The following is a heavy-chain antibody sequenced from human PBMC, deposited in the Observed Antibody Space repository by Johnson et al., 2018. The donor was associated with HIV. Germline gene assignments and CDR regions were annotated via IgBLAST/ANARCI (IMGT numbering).Heavy chain of an antibody. CDR1: GFTFSSYA. V-gene: IGHV3-33*08. J-gene: IGHJ3*02. CDR3: ARVTIVGVTKVYAFDI. CDR2: IWYDGSNK. Sequence: QVQLVESGGGVVRPGGSLRLSCAASGFTFSSYAMHWVRQAPGKGLKWVAVIWYDGSNKYYADSVKGRFTISRDNSKNTLYLQMNSLRAEDTALYYCARVTIVGVTKVYAFDIWGQGTMVTVSS. D-gene: IGHD3-3*01.